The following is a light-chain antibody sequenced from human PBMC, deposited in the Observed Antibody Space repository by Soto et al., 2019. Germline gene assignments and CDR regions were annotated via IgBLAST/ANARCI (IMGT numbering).Light chain of an antibody. CDR3: QEYNTWPWT. CDR2: GAS. Sequence: ETVMTQSPATLSVSPGERATLSCRASQSVNSNLAWYQQKLGQAPRVLIYGASTRATGIPDRFSGCGSGTEFILTISSLQSEDFAVYYCQEYNTWPWTFGQGTKVDIK. J-gene: IGKJ1*01. CDR1: QSVNSN. V-gene: IGKV3-15*01.